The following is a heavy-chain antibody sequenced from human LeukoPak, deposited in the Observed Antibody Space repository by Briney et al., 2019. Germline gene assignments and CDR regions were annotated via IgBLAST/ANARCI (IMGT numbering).Heavy chain of an antibody. CDR3: AREGMGTTFSAWFDP. CDR2: VSSDGSID. V-gene: IGHV3-30*03. CDR1: GFTFSNAW. Sequence: GGSLRLSCAASGFTFSNAWMSWVRQAPGKGLEWVAVVSSDGSIDYYADSVRGRFTVSRDNSKNTMFLQFNTLRPEDTAVYYCAREGMGTTFSAWFDPWGQGTLVTVSS. J-gene: IGHJ5*02. D-gene: IGHD1-7*01.